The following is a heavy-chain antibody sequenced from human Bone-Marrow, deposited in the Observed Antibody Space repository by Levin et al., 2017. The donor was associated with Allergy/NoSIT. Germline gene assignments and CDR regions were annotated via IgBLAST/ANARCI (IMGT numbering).Heavy chain of an antibody. D-gene: IGHD3-22*01. Sequence: GESLKISCKASGYTFTGYHMYWVRQAPGQGLEWMGWINPNTGDTTYAQKFQGRVTMTRDTSIKTVYMELNSLTSDDTAVYFCARGTTYYYDNSGPSDALDLWGQGTIVTVSS. V-gene: IGHV1-2*02. CDR2: INPNTGDT. J-gene: IGHJ3*01. CDR1: GYTFTGYH. CDR3: ARGTTYYYDNSGPSDALDL.